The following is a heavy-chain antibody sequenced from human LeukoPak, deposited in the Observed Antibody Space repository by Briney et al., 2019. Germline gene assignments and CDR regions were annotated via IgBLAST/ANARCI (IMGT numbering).Heavy chain of an antibody. CDR3: ARSYFSVGAFDI. V-gene: IGHV4-38-2*01. CDR1: GYSIRTGYY. Sequence: PSETLSLTCDVSGYSIRTGYYWGWVRQPPGKDLEWIGSVYHSGGTYYNPSLQSRVNILVDTSKNQFSLSLTSVTAADTAVYYCARSYFSVGAFDIWGQGTMVTVSS. J-gene: IGHJ3*02. D-gene: IGHD2/OR15-2a*01. CDR2: VYHSGGT.